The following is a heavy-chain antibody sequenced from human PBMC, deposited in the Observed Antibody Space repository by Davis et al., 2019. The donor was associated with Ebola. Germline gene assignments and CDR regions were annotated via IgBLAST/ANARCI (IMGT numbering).Heavy chain of an antibody. Sequence: PSETLSLTCAVYGGSFSGYYWSWIRQPPGKGLEWIGEINHSGSTNYNPSLKSRVTISVDTSKNQFSLKLSSVTAADTAVYYCARDLLRWSGYPYNWFDPWGQGTLVTVSS. V-gene: IGHV4-34*01. CDR1: GGSFSGYY. D-gene: IGHD3-3*01. J-gene: IGHJ5*02. CDR2: INHSGST. CDR3: ARDLLRWSGYPYNWFDP.